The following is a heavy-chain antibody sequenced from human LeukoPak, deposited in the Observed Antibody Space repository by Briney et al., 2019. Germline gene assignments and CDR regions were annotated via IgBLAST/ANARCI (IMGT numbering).Heavy chain of an antibody. V-gene: IGHV1-18*01. Sequence: ASVKVSCKASGYTFTSYGISWVRQAPGQGLEWMGWISAYNGNTNYAQKLQGRVTMTTDTSTSTAYMELRGLRSDDTAVYYCARDSSSWYEGYFQHWGQGTLVTVSS. CDR3: ARDSSSWYEGYFQH. D-gene: IGHD6-13*01. CDR2: ISAYNGNT. CDR1: GYTFTSYG. J-gene: IGHJ1*01.